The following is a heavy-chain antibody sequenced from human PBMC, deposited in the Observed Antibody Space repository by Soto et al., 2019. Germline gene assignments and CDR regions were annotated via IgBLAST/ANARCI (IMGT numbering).Heavy chain of an antibody. CDR1: GFTFSSYS. CDR3: CTGSYYNRYFMDV. D-gene: IGHD3-10*02. Sequence: PGGSLRLSCAASGFTFSSYSMNWVRQAPGKGLEWVSSISSSSSYIYYADSVKGRFTISRDNAKNSLYLQMNSLRAEDTTVYYCCTGSYYNRYFMDVWGKGTSVTGCS. J-gene: IGHJ6*03. V-gene: IGHV3-21*01. CDR2: ISSSSSYI.